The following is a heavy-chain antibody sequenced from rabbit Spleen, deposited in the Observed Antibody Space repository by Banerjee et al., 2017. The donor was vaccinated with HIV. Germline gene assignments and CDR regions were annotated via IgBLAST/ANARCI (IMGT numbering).Heavy chain of an antibody. V-gene: IGHV1S45*01. J-gene: IGHJ3*01. CDR1: GFSFSSSHY. CDR3: ARSESGYGLFRLNL. D-gene: IGHD1-1*01. CDR2: IATGSTVKT. Sequence: QEQLVESGGGLVQPEGSLTLTCTASGFSFSSSHYMCWVRQAPGKGLEWIGCIATGSTVKTYYASWAKGRFTISKTSSTTVTLQMTSLTAADTATYFCARSESGYGLFRLNLWGPGTLVTVS.